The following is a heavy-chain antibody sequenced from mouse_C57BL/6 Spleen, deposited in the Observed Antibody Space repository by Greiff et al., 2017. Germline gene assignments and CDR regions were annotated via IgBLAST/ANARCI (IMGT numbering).Heavy chain of an antibody. CDR2: ISDGGSYT. Sequence: EVQLVESGGGLVKPGGSLKLSCAASGFTFSSYAMSWVRQTPEKRLEWVATISDGGSYTYYPDNVKGRFTISRDNAKNNLYLQMSHLKSEDTAMYYCARDLYDGYFFAYWGQGTLVTVSA. D-gene: IGHD2-3*01. V-gene: IGHV5-4*01. CDR1: GFTFSSYA. CDR3: ARDLYDGYFFAY. J-gene: IGHJ3*01.